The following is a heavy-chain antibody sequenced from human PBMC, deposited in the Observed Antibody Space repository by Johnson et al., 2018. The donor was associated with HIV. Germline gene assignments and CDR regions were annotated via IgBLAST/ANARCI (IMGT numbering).Heavy chain of an antibody. J-gene: IGHJ3*01. CDR1: GLNFSDSG. D-gene: IGHD3-3*01. Sequence: QVQLVESGGGLVQPGGSLRLSCAASGLNFSDSGFHWVRQAPGKGLLWAAGITIDGSNEYYADSVKGRFTISRDNAKNSLYLQMNSLRAEDTAVYYCAKDRSDQLRLFIRDGCAVRGQGTM. CDR2: ITIDGSNE. V-gene: IGHV3-33*03. CDR3: AKDRSDQLRLFIRDGCAV.